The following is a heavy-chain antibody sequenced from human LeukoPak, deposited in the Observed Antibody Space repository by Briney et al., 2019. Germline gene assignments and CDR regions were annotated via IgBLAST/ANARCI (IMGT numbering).Heavy chain of an antibody. J-gene: IGHJ6*02. CDR2: IIPIFGTA. D-gene: IGHD6-19*01. CDR1: GDTFSSYA. V-gene: IGHV1-69*06. CDR3: AREPIAVAGYYYYYGMDV. Sequence: ASVKVSCKASGDTFSSYAISWVRQAPGQGIEWMGGIIPIFGTANYAQKFQGRVTITADKSTSTAYMELSSLRSEDTAVYYCAREPIAVAGYYYYYGMDVWGQGTTVTVSS.